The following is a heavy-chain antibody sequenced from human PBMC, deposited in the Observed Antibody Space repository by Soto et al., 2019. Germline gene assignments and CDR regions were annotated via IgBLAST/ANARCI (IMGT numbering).Heavy chain of an antibody. V-gene: IGHV4-4*07. CDR3: ARDREAGYNFYYGMDV. J-gene: IGHJ6*02. Sequence: SETLSLTCSVSVADINAYSWSWIRQPAGKGLEWIGRIYTSASINYNPSLKGRVTLSVDTSTNQVSLRLASVTAADTAIYYCARDREAGYNFYYGMDVWGQGTTVTVSS. D-gene: IGHD6-19*01. CDR2: IYTSASI. CDR1: VADINAYS.